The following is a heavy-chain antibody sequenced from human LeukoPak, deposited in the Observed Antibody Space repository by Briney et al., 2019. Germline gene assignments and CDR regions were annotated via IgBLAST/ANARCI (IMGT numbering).Heavy chain of an antibody. CDR2: IHTSGNT. D-gene: IGHD3-10*01. Sequence: SQTLSLTCTVSGGSISSGSYCWSWLRQPAGKGLEWIGHIHTSGNTNYNSSLKSRVTISVDTSKNQFSLMLNSVTAADTAVYYCAREGSGSRPFDYWGQGTLVTVSS. J-gene: IGHJ4*02. CDR1: GGSISSGSYC. V-gene: IGHV4-61*09. CDR3: AREGSGSRPFDY.